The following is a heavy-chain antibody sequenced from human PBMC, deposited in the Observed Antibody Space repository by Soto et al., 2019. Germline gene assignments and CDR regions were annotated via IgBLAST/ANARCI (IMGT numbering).Heavy chain of an antibody. CDR2: VYQTVST. CDR1: GYSISNGYY. CDR3: AREKGHSNPFDF. V-gene: IGHV4-38-2*02. D-gene: IGHD4-4*01. J-gene: IGHJ4*02. Sequence: SETLSLTCTVSGYSISNGYYWAWVRQSPGKGLEWIGSVYQTVSTYYNPSLESRVTILVDIAKNHFSLRLNSVTAADTAVYFCAREKGHSNPFDFWGPGMLVTVSS.